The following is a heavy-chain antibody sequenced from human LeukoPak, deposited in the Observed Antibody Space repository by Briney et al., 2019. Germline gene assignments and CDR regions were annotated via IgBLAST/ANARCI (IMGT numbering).Heavy chain of an antibody. V-gene: IGHV4-34*01. CDR2: INHSGST. Sequence: SETLSLTCAVYGGSFSGYYWSWIRQPPGKWLEWIGEINHSGSTNYNPSLKSRVTISVDTSKNQFSLKLSSVTAADTAVYYCARGPPGRWPPTLPYYFDYLGQGTLVTVSS. CDR1: GGSFSGYY. CDR3: ARGPPGRWPPTLPYYFDY. J-gene: IGHJ4*02. D-gene: IGHD4-23*01.